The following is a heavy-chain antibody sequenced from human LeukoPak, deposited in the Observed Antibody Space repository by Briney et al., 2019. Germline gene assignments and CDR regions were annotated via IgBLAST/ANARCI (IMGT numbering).Heavy chain of an antibody. CDR1: GYTFTSYG. CDR3: ARDLTADNAFDI. Sequence: ASVKVSCKASGYTFTSYGISWVRQAPGQGLEWMGWISAYNGNTNYAQKLQGRVTMTTDTSTSTDYMELRSLRSDDTAVYYCARDLTADNAFDIWGQGTMVTVSS. J-gene: IGHJ3*02. CDR2: ISAYNGNT. D-gene: IGHD3-9*01. V-gene: IGHV1-18*01.